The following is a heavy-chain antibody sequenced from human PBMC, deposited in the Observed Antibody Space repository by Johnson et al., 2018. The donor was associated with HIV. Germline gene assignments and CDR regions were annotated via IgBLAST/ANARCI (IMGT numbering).Heavy chain of an antibody. CDR2: ISSSGITI. CDR3: ARDVVGDGNYPPDAFDI. D-gene: IGHD1-7*01. CDR1: GFTFSDYY. V-gene: IGHV3-11*01. J-gene: IGHJ3*02. Sequence: QVQLVESGGGLVQPGGYLRLSCAASGFTFSDYYMSWIRQAQGKGLEWVSYISSSGITIYYADSVKGRFTISRDNAKSSLYLQMNSLRAEDTAVYYCARDVVGDGNYPPDAFDIWGQGTMVTVSS.